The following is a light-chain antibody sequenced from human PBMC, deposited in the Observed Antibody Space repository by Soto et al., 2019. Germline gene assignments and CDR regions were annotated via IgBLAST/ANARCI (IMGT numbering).Light chain of an antibody. CDR1: QSVSNNY. CDR2: GAS. CDR3: QQLNSYSIT. V-gene: IGKV3-20*01. J-gene: IGKJ5*01. Sequence: EIVLTQSPGTLSLSPGERATLSCRASQSVSNNYLAWYQQKPGQAPRLLIYGASNRATGIPDRFSGSGSGTDFTLTISRLEPEDFATHYCQQLNSYSITFGQGTRLEIK.